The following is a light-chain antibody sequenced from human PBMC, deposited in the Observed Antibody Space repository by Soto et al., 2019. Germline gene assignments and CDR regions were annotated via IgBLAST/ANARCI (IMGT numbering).Light chain of an antibody. J-gene: IGKJ1*01. V-gene: IGKV3-20*01. CDR3: QQYGSSPQT. CDR1: QSVSSSD. CDR2: GAS. Sequence: EIVLTQSPGTLSLSPGERATLSCRASQSVSSSDLAWYQQKPGQAPRLLIYGASSRATGIPDRFSGSGSGTDFTRTISRLEPEDFAVYYCQQYGSSPQTFGQGTKVDIK.